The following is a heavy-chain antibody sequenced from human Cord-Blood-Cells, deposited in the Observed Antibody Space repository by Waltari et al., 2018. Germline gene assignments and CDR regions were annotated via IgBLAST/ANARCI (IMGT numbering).Heavy chain of an antibody. CDR3: AREMAAGPIDY. D-gene: IGHD6-13*01. Sequence: QVQLVESGGGVVQPGRSLRLSCAASGFPFSRYAMHWVRQAPGKGLEWVAVISYDGSNKYYADSVKGRFTISRDNSKNTLYLQMNSLRAEDTAVYYCAREMAAGPIDYWGQGTLVTVSS. CDR2: ISYDGSNK. V-gene: IGHV3-30-3*01. J-gene: IGHJ4*02. CDR1: GFPFSRYA.